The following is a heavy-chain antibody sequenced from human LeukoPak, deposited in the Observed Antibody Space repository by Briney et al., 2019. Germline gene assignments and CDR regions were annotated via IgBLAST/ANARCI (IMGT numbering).Heavy chain of an antibody. V-gene: IGHV3-7*01. D-gene: IGHD3-22*01. CDR1: GFTCSSYW. J-gene: IGHJ4*02. CDR2: IKQDGSEM. Sequence: PGGSLRLSCAASGFTCSSYWMSWVRQAPGKGLEWVANIKQDGSEMYYVDSLKGRFTISRDNAKNSLYLQMNSLRAEDTAVYYCARDSSSGYYYGWMDYWGQGTLVTVSS. CDR3: ARDSSSGYYYGWMDY.